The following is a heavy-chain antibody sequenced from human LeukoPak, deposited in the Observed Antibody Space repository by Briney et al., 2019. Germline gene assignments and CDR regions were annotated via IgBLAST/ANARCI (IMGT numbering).Heavy chain of an antibody. V-gene: IGHV3-74*01. CDR3: ARDESLLWFGELLEYYFDY. D-gene: IGHD3-10*01. CDR2: INSDGSST. Sequence: GGSLRLSCAASGFSFSSYWMHWVRQAPGKGLVWVSRINSDGSSTSYADSVKGRFTISRDNAKNTLYLQMNSLRAEDTAVYYCARDESLLWFGELLEYYFDYWGQGTLVTVSS. J-gene: IGHJ4*02. CDR1: GFSFSSYW.